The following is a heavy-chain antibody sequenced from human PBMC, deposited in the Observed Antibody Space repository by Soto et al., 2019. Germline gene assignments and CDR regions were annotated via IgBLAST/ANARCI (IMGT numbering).Heavy chain of an antibody. CDR2: IYYSGST. D-gene: IGHD3-10*01. Sequence: QVQLQESGPGLVKPLETLSLTCTVSGGSISSYYWSWIRQPPGKGLEWIGYIYYSGSTNYNPSLKSRVTISVDTSKNQFSLKLSSVTAADTAVYYCARRYGLGSFDYWGQGTLVTVSS. CDR3: ARRYGLGSFDY. J-gene: IGHJ4*02. CDR1: GGSISSYY. V-gene: IGHV4-59*08.